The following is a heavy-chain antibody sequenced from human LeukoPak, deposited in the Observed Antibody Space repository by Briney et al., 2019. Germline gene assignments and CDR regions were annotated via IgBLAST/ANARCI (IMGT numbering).Heavy chain of an antibody. CDR1: GFTFSSYA. CDR3: ANPSGDISGSFDY. CDR2: ISGSGGST. D-gene: IGHD6-19*01. Sequence: GGSLRLSCAASGFTFSSYAMGWVRQAPGKGLEWVSAISGSGGSTYYADSVKGRFTISRDNSKNTLYLQMNSLRAEDTAVYYCANPSGDISGSFDYWGQGTLVTVSS. V-gene: IGHV3-23*01. J-gene: IGHJ4*02.